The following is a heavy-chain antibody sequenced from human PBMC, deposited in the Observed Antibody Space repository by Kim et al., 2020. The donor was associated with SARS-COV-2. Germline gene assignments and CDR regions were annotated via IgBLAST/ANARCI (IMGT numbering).Heavy chain of an antibody. V-gene: IGHV1-18*04. CDR1: GYTFTSYG. CDR3: ARDLYDILTGYSIFYYYYGMDV. D-gene: IGHD3-9*01. CDR2: ISAYNGNT. Sequence: ASVKVSCKASGYTFTSYGISWVRQAPGQGLEWMGWISAYNGNTNYAQKLQGRVTMTTDTSTSTAYMELRSLRSDDTAVYYCARDLYDILTGYSIFYYYYGMDVWGQGTTVTVSS. J-gene: IGHJ6*02.